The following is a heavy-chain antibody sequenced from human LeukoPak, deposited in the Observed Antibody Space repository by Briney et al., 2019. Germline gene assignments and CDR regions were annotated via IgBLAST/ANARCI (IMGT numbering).Heavy chain of an antibody. CDR1: GGSISSYY. V-gene: IGHV3-30-3*01. CDR2: ISYDGSNK. D-gene: IGHD3-22*01. CDR3: ARSIVTYYYDSSGYYPTDY. Sequence: LSLTCTVSGGSISSYYWSWIRQPPGKGLEWVAVISYDGSNKYYADSVKGRFTISRDNSKNTLYLQMNSLRAEDTAVYYCARSIVTYYYDSSGYYPTDYWGQGTLVTVSS. J-gene: IGHJ4*02.